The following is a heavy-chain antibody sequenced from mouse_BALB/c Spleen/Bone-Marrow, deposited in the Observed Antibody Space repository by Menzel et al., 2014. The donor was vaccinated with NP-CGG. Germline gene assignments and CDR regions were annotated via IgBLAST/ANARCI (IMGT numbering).Heavy chain of an antibody. CDR3: ATGTRAMDY. CDR2: ISSGSSTI. D-gene: IGHD4-1*01. CDR1: GFTFSSFG. J-gene: IGHJ4*01. Sequence: DVKLVESGGGLVQPGGSRKLSCAASGFTFSSFGMHWVRQAPEKGLEWVAYISSGSSTICYADTVKGRLTISRDNPKNTLFMQVTSLRCEDTAMYYCATGTRAMDYWGQGTSVTASS. V-gene: IGHV5-17*02.